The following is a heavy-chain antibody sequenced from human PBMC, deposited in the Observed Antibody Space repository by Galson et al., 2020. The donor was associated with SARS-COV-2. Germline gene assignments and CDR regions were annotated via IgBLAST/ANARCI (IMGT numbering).Heavy chain of an antibody. CDR3: AGDVVGWNYCMDV. J-gene: IGHJ6*02. D-gene: IGHD1-7*01. V-gene: IGHV3-11*04. CDR1: GFTFSDYY. CDR2: ISRDSGTI. Sequence: GGSMRLSCAASGFTFSDYYMTWIRQAPGKGPEWLAYISRDSGTIYYADSVKGRFTISRDNAKNSLYLQMNSLRAEDTAVYYCAGDVVGWNYCMDVWVQGTTVTVS.